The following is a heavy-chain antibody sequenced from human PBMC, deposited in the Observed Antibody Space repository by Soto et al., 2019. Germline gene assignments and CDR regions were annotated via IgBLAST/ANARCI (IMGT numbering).Heavy chain of an antibody. D-gene: IGHD4-17*01. CDR3: ARRYGTLFDY. CDR2: IYYSGST. Sequence: QVQLQESGPGLVKPSETLSLTCTVSGGSINSYYWSWIRQPPGKGLEWIGYIYYSGSTNYNPSLQGRVTISVDTSKNQFSLKLSSVTAADTAVYYCARRYGTLFDYWGQGTLVTVSS. J-gene: IGHJ4*02. V-gene: IGHV4-59*08. CDR1: GGSINSYY.